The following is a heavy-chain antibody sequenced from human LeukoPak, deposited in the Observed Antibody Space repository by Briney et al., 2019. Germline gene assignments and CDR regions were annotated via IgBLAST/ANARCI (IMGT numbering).Heavy chain of an antibody. D-gene: IGHD4-23*01. CDR1: GFTFSSNY. Sequence: PGGSLRLSCAASGFTFSSNYMSWVRQAPGKGLEWVSVIYSGGSTYYADSVKGRFTISRDNSKNTLYLQMNSLRAEDTAVYYCARVPDYGGNGTFDYWGQGTLVTVSS. CDR2: IYSGGST. CDR3: ARVPDYGGNGTFDY. J-gene: IGHJ4*02. V-gene: IGHV3-53*01.